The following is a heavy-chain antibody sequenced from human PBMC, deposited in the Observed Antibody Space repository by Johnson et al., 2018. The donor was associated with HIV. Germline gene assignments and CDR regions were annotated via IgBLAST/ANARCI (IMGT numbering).Heavy chain of an antibody. V-gene: IGHV3-15*01. CDR2: IKSKTDGGTT. CDR1: GFTFSNAW. D-gene: IGHD6-13*01. J-gene: IGHJ3*02. Sequence: EVQLVESGGGLVQPGGSLRLSCAASGFTFSNAWMSWVRQAPGKGLEWVGRIKSKTDGGTTDYAAPVKGRFIISRDDAKHTLYLKMNSLRAEDTAVYYCAKAYSSSWYPVGMDDAFDIWGQGTMVTVAS. CDR3: AKAYSSSWYPVGMDDAFDI.